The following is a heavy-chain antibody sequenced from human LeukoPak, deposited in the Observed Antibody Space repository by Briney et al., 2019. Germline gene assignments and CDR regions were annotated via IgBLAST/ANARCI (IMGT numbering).Heavy chain of an antibody. V-gene: IGHV1-2*02. J-gene: IGHJ3*02. CDR2: INPNSGGT. D-gene: IGHD3-22*01. CDR3: ARDGHRRYHYDSSVREDAFDI. Sequence: ASVKVSCKASGYTFTGYYMHWLRQAPGQGLEWMGWINPNSGGTNYAQKFQGRGTMTRDTSISTAYMELSSLRSDDTAVYYCARDGHRRYHYDSSVREDAFDIWGQGTMVTVSS. CDR1: GYTFTGYY.